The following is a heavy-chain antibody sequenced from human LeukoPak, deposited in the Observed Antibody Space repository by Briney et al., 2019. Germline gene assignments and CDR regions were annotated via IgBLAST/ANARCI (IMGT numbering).Heavy chain of an antibody. CDR1: GGSISSYY. V-gene: IGHV4-59*01. CDR3: ARGRSGSPDY. J-gene: IGHJ4*02. CDR2: IYYGGST. D-gene: IGHD3-10*01. Sequence: SETLSLTCTVSGGSISSYYWSWIRQPPGKGLEWIGYIYYGGSTNYNPSLKSRVTISVDTSKNQFSLKLSSVTAADTAVYYCARGRSGSPDYWGQGTLVTVSS.